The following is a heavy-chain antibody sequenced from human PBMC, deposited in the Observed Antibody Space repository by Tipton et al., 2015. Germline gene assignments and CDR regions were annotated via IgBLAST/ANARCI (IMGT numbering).Heavy chain of an antibody. D-gene: IGHD5-24*01. J-gene: IGHJ3*02. CDR1: GGTFSTYA. CDR2: IIPIFGTT. CDR3: ARRRRDGPHPHNYPGAFDI. Sequence: QSGAEVKKPGSSVKVPCEASGGTFSTYAISWVRQAPGQVLEWMGGIIPIFGTTNYAQKFQGRVTITADESTSTAYMELSSLRSEDTAMYFCARRRRDGPHPHNYPGAFDIWGQGTMVTVSS. V-gene: IGHV1-69*01.